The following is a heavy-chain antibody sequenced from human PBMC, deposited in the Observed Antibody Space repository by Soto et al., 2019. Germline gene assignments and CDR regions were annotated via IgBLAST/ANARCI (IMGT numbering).Heavy chain of an antibody. CDR1: GGSVPNDDYY. D-gene: IGHD5-12*01. CDR3: ARHDYADRTFDL. J-gene: IGHJ3*01. CDR2: IQYSGDT. Sequence: SETLSLTCIGSGGSVPNDDYYWSWIRQPPGSALEWIGYIQYSGDTNYNSSLKSRVTISVDRSRNRFSLKLTSVTAADTAFYYCARHDYADRTFDLWGQGTKVTVSS. V-gene: IGHV4-61*08.